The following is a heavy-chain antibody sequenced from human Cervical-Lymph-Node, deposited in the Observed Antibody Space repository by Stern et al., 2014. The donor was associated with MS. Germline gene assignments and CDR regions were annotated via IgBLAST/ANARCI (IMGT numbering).Heavy chain of an antibody. CDR3: AKLGIY. J-gene: IGHJ4*02. CDR2: ISKDARKT. D-gene: IGHD1-26*01. V-gene: IGHV3-30*18. Sequence: VQLVESGGGVVQPGRSLRLSCVVSGFTFSENGMRWVRQAPGKGLEWVAAISKDARKTCYAESVEGRFTISRDNSKNTLFLQMNSLKVEDTAVYYCAKLGIYWGRGTLVTVSS. CDR1: GFTFSENG.